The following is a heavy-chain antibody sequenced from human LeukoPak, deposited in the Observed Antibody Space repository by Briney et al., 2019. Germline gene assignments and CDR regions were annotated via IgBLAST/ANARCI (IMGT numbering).Heavy chain of an antibody. Sequence: PGGSLRLSCAASGFTFDDYTMHWVRQAPGKGLEWVSLISWDGGSTYYADSVKGRFTISRDNSKNSLYLQMNSLRAEDTAVYYCARGGNYYGSGTLFDYWGQGTLVTVSS. D-gene: IGHD3-10*01. CDR3: ARGGNYYGSGTLFDY. J-gene: IGHJ4*02. V-gene: IGHV3-43*01. CDR2: ISWDGGST. CDR1: GFTFDDYT.